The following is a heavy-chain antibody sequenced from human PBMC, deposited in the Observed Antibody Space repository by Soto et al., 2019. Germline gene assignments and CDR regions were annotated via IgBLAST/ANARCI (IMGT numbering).Heavy chain of an antibody. V-gene: IGHV3-49*03. Sequence: EVQLVESGGGSVQPGRSLRLSCTTSGFTFGDYSMTWFRQAPGKGLEWGSFIRNKASGGTAEYAASVKGRFTVSRDDSKSITYLQINSLKTEDTGMYYCTRDRIMTDYWGQGTLVTVSS. CDR3: TRDRIMTDY. CDR2: IRNKASGGTA. CDR1: GFTFGDYS. J-gene: IGHJ4*02.